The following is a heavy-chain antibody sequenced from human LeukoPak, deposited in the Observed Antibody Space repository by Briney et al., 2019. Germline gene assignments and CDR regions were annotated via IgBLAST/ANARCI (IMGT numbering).Heavy chain of an antibody. CDR2: INSDGSST. CDR3: ARGTSGGSYDY. CDR1: GFTFSSYW. Sequence: GGSLRLSCAASGFTFSSYWMHWVRHAPGKGLVWVSLINSDGSSTTYADSVEGRFTISRDNAKNTLYLQMNSLRAEDTAVYYCARGTSGGSYDYWDQGTLVTVSS. D-gene: IGHD1-26*01. V-gene: IGHV3-74*01. J-gene: IGHJ4*02.